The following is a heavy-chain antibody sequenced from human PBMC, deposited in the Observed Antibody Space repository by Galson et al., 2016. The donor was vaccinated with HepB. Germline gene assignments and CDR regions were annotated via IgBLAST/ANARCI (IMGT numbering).Heavy chain of an antibody. CDR3: ARVYGENLFEFFGMDV. D-gene: IGHD4-17*01. CDR1: GYSFTGYY. CDR2: INSNSGGT. J-gene: IGHJ6*04. Sequence: SVKVSCKASGYSFTGYYIHWVRQAPGQGLEWMGWINSNSGGTKFAQQFQGRVTMTRDRSISTAYMDLSRLRSDDTAVYYGARVYGENLFEFFGMDVWGKGTTVIVSS. V-gene: IGHV1-2*02.